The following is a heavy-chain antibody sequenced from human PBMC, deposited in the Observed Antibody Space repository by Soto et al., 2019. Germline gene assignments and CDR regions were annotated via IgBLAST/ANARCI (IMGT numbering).Heavy chain of an antibody. CDR3: AKSRPYYYDSSGYSPEAFDI. CDR1: GFTFDDYA. CDR2: ILWNSGSI. V-gene: IGHV3-9*01. J-gene: IGHJ3*02. Sequence: EVQLVESGGGLVQPGRSLRLSCAASGFTFDDYAMLWVRQAPGKGLEWVSGILWNSGSIGYADSVKGRFTISRDNAKNSLYLQMNSLRAEDTALYYCAKSRPYYYDSSGYSPEAFDIWGRGTKVTVSS. D-gene: IGHD3-22*01.